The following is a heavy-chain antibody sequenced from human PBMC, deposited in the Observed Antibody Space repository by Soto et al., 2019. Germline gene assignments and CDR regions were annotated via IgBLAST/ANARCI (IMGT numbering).Heavy chain of an antibody. J-gene: IGHJ6*02. V-gene: IGHV1-18*04. CDR3: ARDILVRGRFNYYYYGMDV. CDR2: ISAYNGNT. D-gene: IGHD6-6*01. CDR1: GYTFTSYG. Sequence: QVQLVQSGAEVKKPGASVKVSCKASGYTFTSYGISWVQQAPGQGLEWMGWISAYNGNTNYAQKLQGRVTMTTDTSTSTAYMELRSLRSDDTAVYYCARDILVRGRFNYYYYGMDVWGQGTTVTVSS.